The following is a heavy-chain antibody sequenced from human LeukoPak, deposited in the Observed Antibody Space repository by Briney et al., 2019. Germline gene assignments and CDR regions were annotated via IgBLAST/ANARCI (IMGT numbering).Heavy chain of an antibody. V-gene: IGHV1-69*01. CDR3: ARAQWLEYYFDY. Sequence: AASVKVSCKASGGTFSSYAISWVRQAPGQGLEWMGGITPIFGTANYAQKFQGRVTITPDESTSTAYMELSSLRSEDTAVYYCARAQWLEYYFDYWGQGTLVTVSS. CDR2: ITPIFGTA. CDR1: GGTFSSYA. J-gene: IGHJ4*02. D-gene: IGHD6-19*01.